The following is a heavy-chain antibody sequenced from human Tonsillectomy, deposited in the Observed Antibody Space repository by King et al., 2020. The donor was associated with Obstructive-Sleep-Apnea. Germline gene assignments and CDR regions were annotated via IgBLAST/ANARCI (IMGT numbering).Heavy chain of an antibody. CDR2: ITSRSSYI. J-gene: IGHJ4*02. Sequence: VQLVESGGGLVKPGGSLRLSCAASGFTFSSYSMNWVRQAPGKGLEWVSSITSRSSYIYYADSLKGRFTISRDNAKNSLYLQMNSLRAEDTAVYYCARVAPGGSVAYCFDYWGQGTLVTVSS. CDR1: GFTFSSYS. V-gene: IGHV3-21*01. D-gene: IGHD3-10*01. CDR3: ARVAPGGSVAYCFDY.